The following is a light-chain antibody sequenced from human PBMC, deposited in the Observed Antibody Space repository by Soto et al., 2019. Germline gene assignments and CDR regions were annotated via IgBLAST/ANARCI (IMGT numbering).Light chain of an antibody. V-gene: IGKV1-5*01. J-gene: IGKJ4*01. CDR3: QQYTSFPLT. CDR2: EAS. Sequence: DIQMTQSPSTLSASVGDRVTITCRASQSISSWLAWYQQKPGKAPKLLIHEASRLESGVPSRFSGSESGTEFTLTISVLHPDDFAKYYCQQYTSFPLTFRGGTTVEIK. CDR1: QSISSW.